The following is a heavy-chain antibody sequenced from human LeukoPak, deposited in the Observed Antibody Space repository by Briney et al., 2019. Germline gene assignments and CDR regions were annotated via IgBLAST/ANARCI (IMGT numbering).Heavy chain of an antibody. CDR2: IHYSGST. Sequence: PSETLSLTCTVSGGSISSGDYYWSWIRQPPGKGLEWIGYIHYSGSTYYNPSLKSRVTISVDTSKNQFSLKLSSVTAADTAVYYCARGRGVVRKNPPLLWGQGTLVTVSS. D-gene: IGHD2-15*01. V-gene: IGHV4-30-4*01. CDR1: GGSISSGDYY. CDR3: ARGRGVVRKNPPLL. J-gene: IGHJ4*02.